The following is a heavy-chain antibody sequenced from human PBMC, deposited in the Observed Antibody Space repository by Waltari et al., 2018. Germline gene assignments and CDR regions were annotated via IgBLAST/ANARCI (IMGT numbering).Heavy chain of an antibody. CDR3: ATTPVVVIAIQIYFDY. CDR2: ISGSGGST. V-gene: IGHV3-23*01. D-gene: IGHD2-21*01. J-gene: IGHJ4*02. CDR1: GFTFSSYA. Sequence: EVQLLESGGGLVQPGGSLRLSCAASGFTFSSYAMSWVRQAPGKGLEWVSAISGSGGSTYYADSVKGRFTISRDNSKNTLYLQMNSLRAEDTAVYYCATTPVVVIAIQIYFDYWGQGTLVTVSS.